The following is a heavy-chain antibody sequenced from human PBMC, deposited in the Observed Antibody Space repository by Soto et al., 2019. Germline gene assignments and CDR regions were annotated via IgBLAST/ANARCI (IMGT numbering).Heavy chain of an antibody. CDR3: ARDGITMVRALQLWFDP. Sequence: ASVKVSCKASGYTFTNYAMHWVRQAPGQRLEWMGWINAGNGNTKYSQKFQGRVTITRDTSASTAFMELSSLRSEDTAVYYCARDGITMVRALQLWFDPWGQGTLVTVSS. CDR2: INAGNGNT. CDR1: GYTFTNYA. V-gene: IGHV1-3*01. D-gene: IGHD3-10*01. J-gene: IGHJ5*02.